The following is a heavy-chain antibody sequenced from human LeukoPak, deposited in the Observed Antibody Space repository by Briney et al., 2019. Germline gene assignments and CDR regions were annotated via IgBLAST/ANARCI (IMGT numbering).Heavy chain of an antibody. Sequence: GASVKVSCKASGYTFTSYGISWVRQAPGQGLEWMGWISAYNGNTNYAQKLQGRVTMTTDTSTSTAYMELRSLRSDDTAVYYCARGEDILTGYGSESGFDYWGQGTLVTVSS. D-gene: IGHD3-9*01. CDR2: ISAYNGNT. V-gene: IGHV1-18*01. CDR1: GYTFTSYG. CDR3: ARGEDILTGYGSESGFDY. J-gene: IGHJ4*02.